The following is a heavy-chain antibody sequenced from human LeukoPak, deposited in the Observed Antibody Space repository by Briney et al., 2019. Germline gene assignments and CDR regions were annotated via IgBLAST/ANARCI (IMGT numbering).Heavy chain of an antibody. D-gene: IGHD3-10*01. Sequence: GGSLRLSCSASGFTLGSYALHWVRQAPGKGLEYVSAISSNGGSTYYADSVKGRFTISRDNSKNTLYLQMSSLRAEDTAVYYCVKDQRGYYGSGSSFDPWGQGSLVTVSS. CDR3: VKDQRGYYGSGSSFDP. V-gene: IGHV3-64D*06. J-gene: IGHJ5*02. CDR1: GFTLGSYA. CDR2: ISSNGGST.